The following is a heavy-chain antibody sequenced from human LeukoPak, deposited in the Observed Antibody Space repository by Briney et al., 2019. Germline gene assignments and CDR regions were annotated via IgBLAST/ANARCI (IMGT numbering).Heavy chain of an antibody. Sequence: GESLKISCKGSGYSFTSYWIGWVRQMPGKGLGWMGIIYPGDSDTRYSPSFQGQVTISADKSISTAYLQWSSLKASDTAMYYCARKYCSSTSCYDYWGQGTLVTVSS. D-gene: IGHD2-2*01. J-gene: IGHJ4*02. V-gene: IGHV5-51*01. CDR1: GYSFTSYW. CDR3: ARKYCSSTSCYDY. CDR2: IYPGDSDT.